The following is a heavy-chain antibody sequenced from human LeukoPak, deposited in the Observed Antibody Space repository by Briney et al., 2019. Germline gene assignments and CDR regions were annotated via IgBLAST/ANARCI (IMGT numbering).Heavy chain of an antibody. D-gene: IGHD6-6*01. J-gene: IGHJ4*02. CDR3: ARGTSSSWGGRDDY. CDR1: GYTFNKYD. V-gene: IGHV1-8*03. CDR2: MNPGSGRT. Sequence: ASVNVSCKASGYTFNKYDINWVRLVAGHGLEWMGWMNPGSGRTGYAQEFQGRVTFTRDTSINTAYMELNSLTSDDTAVYYCARGTSSSWGGRDDYWGQGTLVTVSS.